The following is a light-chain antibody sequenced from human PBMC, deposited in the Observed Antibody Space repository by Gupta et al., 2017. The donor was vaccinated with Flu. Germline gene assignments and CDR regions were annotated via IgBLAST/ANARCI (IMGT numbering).Light chain of an antibody. J-gene: IGKJ1*01. CDR3: QQKDSNTPDT. V-gene: IGKV1-39*01. Sequence: DIQMTQSPSSLSASVGDRVTITCRASQSISSYLNWYQQKTGKAPKLLIYAASSLQSGGASRSMSSRCGREYTIIISSRRQEDYAADYCQQKDSNTPDTFGQGTKVEIK. CDR2: AAS. CDR1: QSISSY.